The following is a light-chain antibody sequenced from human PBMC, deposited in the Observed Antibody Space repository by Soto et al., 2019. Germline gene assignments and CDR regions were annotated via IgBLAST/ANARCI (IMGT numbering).Light chain of an antibody. Sequence: ERVMTQSPATLSVSPGERATLSCRASQSVSSNLAWYQQKPGQAPRLFIYGASTRATAIPPRFSGSGSGTEFTLTISSLQSEDFAVYYCQQYNNWPKTFGQGTKVEIK. CDR3: QQYNNWPKT. CDR2: GAS. V-gene: IGKV3-15*01. J-gene: IGKJ1*01. CDR1: QSVSSN.